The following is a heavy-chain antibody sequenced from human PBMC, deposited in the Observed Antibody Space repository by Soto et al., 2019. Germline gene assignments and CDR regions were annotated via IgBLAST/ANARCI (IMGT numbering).Heavy chain of an antibody. CDR3: ARDRCSSGCLFDY. CDR1: GFLFSSYS. CDR2: IESISTTI. Sequence: EVPLVESGGGLVQPGGSLRLSCAGSGFLFSSYSMNWVRQAPGKELEWVSYIESISTTIYYADSVKGRFTISRDNAKNSVYQQMNSLRADDTAVYYCARDRCSSGCLFDYWGQGALVTVSS. J-gene: IGHJ4*02. D-gene: IGHD6-19*01. V-gene: IGHV3-48*01.